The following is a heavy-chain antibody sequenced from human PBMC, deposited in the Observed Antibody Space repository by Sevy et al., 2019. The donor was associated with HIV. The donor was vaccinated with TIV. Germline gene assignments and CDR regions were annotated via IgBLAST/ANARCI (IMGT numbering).Heavy chain of an antibody. V-gene: IGHV3-48*03. D-gene: IGHD6-13*01. Sequence: GGSLRLSCAASGFTFSSYEMNWVRQAPGKGLEWVSYISSSGSTIYYADSVKGRFTISRDNAKNSLCLQMNSLRAEDTAVYYCATDRSAAGKNRDYWGQGTLVTVSS. CDR1: GFTFSSYE. CDR2: ISSSGSTI. CDR3: ATDRSAAGKNRDY. J-gene: IGHJ4*02.